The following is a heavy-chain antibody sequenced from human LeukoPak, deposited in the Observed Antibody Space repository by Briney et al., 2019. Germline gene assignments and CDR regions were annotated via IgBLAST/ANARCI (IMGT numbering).Heavy chain of an antibody. V-gene: IGHV4-59*01. CDR1: GASISSYY. CDR3: ARARYGGNSEGYFDL. Sequence: SETLSLTCAVSGASISSYYWSWIRRPPGKGLEWIAFIYYSGSTKYNPSLNSRVTISVDTSKNQFSLKLSSVTAADTAVYYCARARYGGNSEGYFDLWGRGTLVTVSS. J-gene: IGHJ2*01. CDR2: IYYSGST. D-gene: IGHD4-23*01.